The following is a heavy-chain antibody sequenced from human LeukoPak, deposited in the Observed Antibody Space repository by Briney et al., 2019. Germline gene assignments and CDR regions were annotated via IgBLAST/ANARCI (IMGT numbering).Heavy chain of an antibody. D-gene: IGHD3-16*01. CDR2: ISSNGGST. J-gene: IGHJ4*02. Sequence: GGSLRLSCAASGFTFSSYAMHWVRQAPGKGLEYVSAISSNGGSTYYANSVKGRFTISRDNAKNSLYLQMNSLRVEDTAVYYCARGDDFSGDYWGQGTLVTVSS. CDR1: GFTFSSYA. CDR3: ARGDDFSGDY. V-gene: IGHV3-64*01.